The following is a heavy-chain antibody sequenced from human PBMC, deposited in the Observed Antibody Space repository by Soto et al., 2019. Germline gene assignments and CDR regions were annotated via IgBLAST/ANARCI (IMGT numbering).Heavy chain of an antibody. J-gene: IGHJ4*02. CDR1: GGSISSGGYY. D-gene: IGHD2-2*01. CDR2: IYYSGST. V-gene: IGHV4-31*03. CDR3: ARSSTSANYFDY. Sequence: QVQLQESGPGLVKPSQTLSLTCTVSGGSISSGGYYWSWIRQHPGKGLEWIGYIYYSGSTYYNPSLKSRGTISVDTSKNQFSLKLNSVTAADTAVYCCARSSTSANYFDYWGQGTLVTVSS.